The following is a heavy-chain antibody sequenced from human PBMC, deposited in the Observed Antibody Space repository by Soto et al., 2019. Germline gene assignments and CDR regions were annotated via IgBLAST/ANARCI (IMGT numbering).Heavy chain of an antibody. CDR2: ISAYNGNT. CDR1: GYTFASYG. J-gene: IGHJ4*02. Sequence: ASVKVSCKASGYTFASYGRSWVRQAPGQGLEWMGWISAYNGNTNYAQKLQGRVTMTTDTSTSTAYMELRSLRSDDTAVYYCARDLEYSGYEEGFDYWGQGTLVTVSS. CDR3: ARDLEYSGYEEGFDY. V-gene: IGHV1-18*01. D-gene: IGHD5-12*01.